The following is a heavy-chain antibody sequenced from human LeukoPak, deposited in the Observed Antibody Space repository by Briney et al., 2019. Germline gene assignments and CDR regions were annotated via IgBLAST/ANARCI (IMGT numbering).Heavy chain of an antibody. CDR1: GFIFTDFG. V-gene: IGHV3-33*03. D-gene: IGHD2-21*02. CDR3: AKTFGDNGGFDY. J-gene: IGHJ4*02. CDR2: IWYDGNVK. Sequence: PGRSLRLPCAASGFIFTDFGMPWVRQAPGKGLEWVALIWYDGNVKKYADSVKGRFTASRDNSKNTLYLQMDSLTVEDTAIYYCAKTFGDNGGFDYWGQGALVTVSS.